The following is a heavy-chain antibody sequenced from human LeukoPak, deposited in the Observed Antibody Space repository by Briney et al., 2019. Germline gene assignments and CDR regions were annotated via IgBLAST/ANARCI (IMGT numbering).Heavy chain of an antibody. CDR2: ISCDGSNK. Sequence: GGSLRLSCAASGFTFSSYAMHWVRQAPGKGLEWVAVISCDGSNKYYADSVKGRFTISRDNSKNTLYLQMNSLRAEDTAVYYCARVGDSSGYYYFDYWGQGTLVTVSS. D-gene: IGHD3-22*01. CDR3: ARVGDSSGYYYFDY. J-gene: IGHJ4*02. V-gene: IGHV3-30-3*01. CDR1: GFTFSSYA.